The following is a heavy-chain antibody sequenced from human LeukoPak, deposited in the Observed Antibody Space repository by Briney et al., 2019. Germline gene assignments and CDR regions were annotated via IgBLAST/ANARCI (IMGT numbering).Heavy chain of an antibody. V-gene: IGHV3-23*01. J-gene: IGHJ4*02. Sequence: GGSLRLSCSASGFTFSSYAMSWFRQAPGKGLEWVSAISGSGGRTYYADSVKGRFTISRDNSKNTLYLQKNSLRAEDTAVYYCAKRGTYYYDSSGYYVPFDYWGQGTLVTVSS. D-gene: IGHD3-22*01. CDR3: AKRGTYYYDSSGYYVPFDY. CDR2: ISGSGGRT. CDR1: GFTFSSYA.